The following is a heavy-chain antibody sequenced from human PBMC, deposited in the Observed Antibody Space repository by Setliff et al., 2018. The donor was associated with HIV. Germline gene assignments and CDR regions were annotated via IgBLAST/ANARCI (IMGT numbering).Heavy chain of an antibody. V-gene: IGHV1-69*10. CDR3: ARGALLAVFDFDH. J-gene: IGHJ4*01. Sequence: GASVKVSCKASGGMFSNYAINWVRQAPGQGLEWMGGLTPVIGIAVYAQKFQGRVTLTADTSTSTAYMDLSSLKSDDTAVYFCARGALLAVFDFDHWGHGTLVT. CDR1: GGMFSNYA. CDR2: LTPVIGIA. D-gene: IGHD2-21*01.